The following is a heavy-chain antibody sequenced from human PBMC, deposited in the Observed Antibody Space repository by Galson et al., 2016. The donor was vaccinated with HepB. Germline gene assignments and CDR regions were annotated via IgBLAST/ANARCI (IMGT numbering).Heavy chain of an antibody. D-gene: IGHD5-18*01. Sequence: SVKVSCKASGYSFTSHSLHWVRQGPGQSLEWLGWLNPGNANTKYSQRFQGRIIMTRDTSANTAYMELSSLTSEDMGIYYCARGWDTGMVSPFDYWAQGTQVTVSS. CDR1: GYSFTSHS. CDR3: ARGWDTGMVSPFDY. V-gene: IGHV1-3*01. J-gene: IGHJ4*02. CDR2: LNPGNANT.